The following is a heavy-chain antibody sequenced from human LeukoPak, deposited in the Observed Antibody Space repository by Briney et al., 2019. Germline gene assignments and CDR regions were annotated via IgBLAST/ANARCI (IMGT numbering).Heavy chain of an antibody. CDR3: AKDPIAVAGNNYYRMDV. J-gene: IGHJ6*02. CDR1: GFTFSRYG. Sequence: PGGSLRLSCAASGFTFSRYGMYWVRQAPGKGLECVAVISSDGTNKYYADSVKGRFTISRDNSKNTLYLQMNSLRAEDTAVYYCAKDPIAVAGNNYYRMDVWGQGTTVSVSS. V-gene: IGHV3-30*18. CDR2: ISSDGTNK. D-gene: IGHD6-19*01.